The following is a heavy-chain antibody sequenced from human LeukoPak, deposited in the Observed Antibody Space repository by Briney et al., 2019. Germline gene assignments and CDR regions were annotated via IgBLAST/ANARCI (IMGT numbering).Heavy chain of an antibody. J-gene: IGHJ4*02. CDR2: INPNSGGT. CDR3: ARVRLMGESYLY. Sequence: ASVKVSCKASGYTFTGYYMHWVRQAPGQGLEWMGWINPNSGGTNYAQKFQGGVTMTRDTSISTAYMELSRLRPDDTAVYYCARVRLMGESYLYWGQGTLVTVSS. D-gene: IGHD3-16*01. CDR1: GYTFTGYY. V-gene: IGHV1-2*02.